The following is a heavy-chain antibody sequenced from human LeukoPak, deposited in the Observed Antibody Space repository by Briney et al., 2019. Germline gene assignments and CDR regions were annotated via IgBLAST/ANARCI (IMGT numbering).Heavy chain of an antibody. D-gene: IGHD5-24*01. CDR2: IYYSGST. V-gene: IGHV4-59*01. CDR3: AVEMATSTGFDY. CDR1: GGSISNSY. Sequence: PSETLSLTCTVSGGSISNSYWTWIRQPPGKGLEWIGHIYYSGSTNYNPSLKSRVTISVDTSKNQFSLKLSSVTAADTAVYYCAVEMATSTGFDYWGQGTLVTVSS. J-gene: IGHJ4*02.